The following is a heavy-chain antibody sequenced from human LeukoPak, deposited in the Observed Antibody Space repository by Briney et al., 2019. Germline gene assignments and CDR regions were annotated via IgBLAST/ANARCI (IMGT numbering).Heavy chain of an antibody. CDR2: IRYDGSNK. D-gene: IGHD3-16*02. V-gene: IGHV3-30*02. Sequence: GGSLRLSCAASGFTFSSYGMHWVRQAPGKGLEGVAFIRYDGSNKYYADSVKGRFTISRDNSKNTLYLQMNSLRGEDTAVYYCAKVSRGRGITFGGVIVSSDYWGQGTLVTVSS. CDR3: AKVSRGRGITFGGVIVSSDY. CDR1: GFTFSSYG. J-gene: IGHJ4*02.